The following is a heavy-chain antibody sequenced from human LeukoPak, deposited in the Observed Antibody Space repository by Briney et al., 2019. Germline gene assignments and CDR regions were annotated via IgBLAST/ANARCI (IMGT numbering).Heavy chain of an antibody. V-gene: IGHV1-18*01. Sequence: ASGKVSCKASGYSVTSNVISWGRQSPGQGLEGMGWISAYNGNTNYAQKLQCRVTMTTDTSTSTAYMELRSLRCDDTAVYYCARFGLGQHIDVAGLPFDIWGQGTMVTVSS. CDR1: GYSVTSNV. J-gene: IGHJ3*02. D-gene: IGHD6-19*01. CDR3: ARFGLGQHIDVAGLPFDI. CDR2: ISAYNGNT.